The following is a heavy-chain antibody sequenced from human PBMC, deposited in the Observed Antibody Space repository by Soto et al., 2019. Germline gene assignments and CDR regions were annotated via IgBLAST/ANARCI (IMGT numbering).Heavy chain of an antibody. CDR2: MNPNSGNT. D-gene: IGHD3-10*01. V-gene: IGHV1-8*01. Sequence: QVQLVQSGAEVKQPGASVQVSCKASGYTFTSYDINWVRKATGQGLEWMGWMNPNSGNTGYAQKFQGRGTMTRNTSISTAYMELSSLRSEDTAVYYCARAPRGLMVRGHFDYWGQGTLVTVSS. J-gene: IGHJ4*02. CDR3: ARAPRGLMVRGHFDY. CDR1: GYTFTSYD.